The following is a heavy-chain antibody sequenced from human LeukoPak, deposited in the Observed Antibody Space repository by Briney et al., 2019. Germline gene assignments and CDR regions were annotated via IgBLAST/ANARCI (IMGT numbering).Heavy chain of an antibody. D-gene: IGHD3-22*01. J-gene: IGHJ4*02. CDR2: IIPIFGTA. Sequence: ASVKVSCKASGGTFSSYAISWVRQAPGQGLEWMGGIIPIFGTANYAQKFQGRVTITADESTSTAYMGLSSLRSEDTAVYYCAREARGYYYGSSGYFWGQGTLVTVSS. V-gene: IGHV1-69*01. CDR1: GGTFSSYA. CDR3: AREARGYYYGSSGYF.